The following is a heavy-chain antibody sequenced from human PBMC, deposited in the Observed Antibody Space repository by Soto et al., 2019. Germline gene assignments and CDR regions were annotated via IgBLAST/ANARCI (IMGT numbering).Heavy chain of an antibody. CDR1: GYSFSDNW. V-gene: IGHV5-51*01. CDR2: VLPDDSDD. CDR3: ARREWTGTNSDYFTY. D-gene: IGHD3-9*01. J-gene: IGHJ4*02. Sequence: GGSLKISCEASGYSFSDNWIGWVGPMPREWLGGMGMVLPDDSDDRVSPSLQGQVTISADKSIDTAYLQWSSLKASDTAMYYCARREWTGTNSDYFTYWRQGTLVPVSS.